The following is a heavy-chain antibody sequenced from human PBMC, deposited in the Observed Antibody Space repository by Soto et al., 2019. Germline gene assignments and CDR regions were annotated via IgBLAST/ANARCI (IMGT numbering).Heavy chain of an antibody. CDR3: AKDGPDILTGGYFDY. Sequence: QVQLVESGGGVVQPGRSLRLSCAASGFTFSSYGMHWVRQAPGKGLEWVAVISYDGSNKYYADSVKGRFTISRDNSKNTLYLQMNSLRAEDTAVYYCAKDGPDILTGGYFDYWGQGTLVTVSS. V-gene: IGHV3-30*18. J-gene: IGHJ4*02. D-gene: IGHD3-9*01. CDR2: ISYDGSNK. CDR1: GFTFSSYG.